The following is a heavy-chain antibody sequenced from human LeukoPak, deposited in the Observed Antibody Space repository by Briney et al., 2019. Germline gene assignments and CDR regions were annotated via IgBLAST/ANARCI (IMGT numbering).Heavy chain of an antibody. Sequence: SETLSLTCAVSGYSISSGYYWGWIRQPPGKGLEWIGSIYHSGSTYYNPSLKSRVTISVDTSKNQFSLKLSSVTAADTAVYYCATGTYSSGWYSFDFWGQGPLVTVSS. D-gene: IGHD6-19*01. CDR1: GYSISSGYY. J-gene: IGHJ4*02. V-gene: IGHV4-38-2*01. CDR2: IYHSGST. CDR3: ATGTYSSGWYSFDF.